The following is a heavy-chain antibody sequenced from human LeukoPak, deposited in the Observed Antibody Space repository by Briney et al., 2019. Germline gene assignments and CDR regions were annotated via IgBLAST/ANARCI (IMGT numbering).Heavy chain of an antibody. CDR2: ISAYNGNT. CDR1: GYTFTSYG. V-gene: IGHV1-18*04. Sequence: ASVKVSCKASGYTFTSYGTSWVRQAPGQGLEWMGWISAYNGNTNYAQKLQGRVTMTTDTSTSTAYMELRSLRSDDTAVYYCARDKGILWFGELLEVDYWGQGTLLTVSS. J-gene: IGHJ4*02. D-gene: IGHD3-10*01. CDR3: ARDKGILWFGELLEVDY.